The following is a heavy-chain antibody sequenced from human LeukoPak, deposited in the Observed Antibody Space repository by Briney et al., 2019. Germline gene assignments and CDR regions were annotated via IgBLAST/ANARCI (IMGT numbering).Heavy chain of an antibody. CDR3: ARGPSSNGFFYYFDY. D-gene: IGHD6-19*01. Sequence: ASVKVSCKASGGTFSSSAITWVRQAPGQGLEWMGRIIPVLNITNYAQKFQGRVTITADKSTSTAYLEVSSLRSDDTAVYYCARGPSSNGFFYYFDYWGQGTLITVSS. V-gene: IGHV1-69*04. CDR1: GGTFSSSA. J-gene: IGHJ4*02. CDR2: IIPVLNIT.